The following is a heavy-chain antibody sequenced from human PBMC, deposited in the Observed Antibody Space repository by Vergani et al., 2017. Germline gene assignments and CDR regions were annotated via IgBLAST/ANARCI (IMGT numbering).Heavy chain of an antibody. CDR1: GYTFSNYY. CDR3: ARGDYGILAGYRY. CDR2: INPSGGHT. D-gene: IGHD3-9*01. Sequence: QVQVVLSGAEVKKSGASVKVSCKTSGYTFSNYYMHWVRQAPGQGLEWMGIINPSGGHTNYAQKFQGRVTMTRDTSTSTVYMELSSLRSEDTAIYYCARGDYGILAGYRYWVQGTLVTVSA. J-gene: IGHJ4*02. V-gene: IGHV1-46*03.